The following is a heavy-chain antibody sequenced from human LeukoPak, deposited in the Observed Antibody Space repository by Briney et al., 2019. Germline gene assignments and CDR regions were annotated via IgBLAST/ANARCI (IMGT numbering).Heavy chain of an antibody. V-gene: IGHV3-23*01. J-gene: IGHJ5*02. Sequence: PGGSLRLSCAASGFTFSSYAMSWVRQAPGKGLEWVSGISGIGGNTYYADSVKGRFTISRDNSKNTLYLQMRRLRAEDTAIYYCAKNGDYFDSNGYYLSRGPTWFDPWGQGTQVTVSS. D-gene: IGHD3-22*01. CDR3: AKNGDYFDSNGYYLSRGPTWFDP. CDR2: ISGIGGNT. CDR1: GFTFSSYA.